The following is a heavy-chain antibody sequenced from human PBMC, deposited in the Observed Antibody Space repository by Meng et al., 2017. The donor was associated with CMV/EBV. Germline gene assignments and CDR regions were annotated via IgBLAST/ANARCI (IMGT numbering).Heavy chain of an antibody. CDR3: AKDLGLAGHYYFDR. D-gene: IGHD6-19*01. CDR1: GFTFSSYA. CDR2: IAYDGSNK. V-gene: IGHV3-30*04. J-gene: IGHJ4*02. Sequence: GESLKISCAASGFTFSSYAMHWVRQAPGKGLEWLAIIAYDGSNKYYADSVKGRFTIPRDNFRNTLFLQMDSLRSEDTAVYYCAKDLGLAGHYYFDRWGQGSLVTVSS.